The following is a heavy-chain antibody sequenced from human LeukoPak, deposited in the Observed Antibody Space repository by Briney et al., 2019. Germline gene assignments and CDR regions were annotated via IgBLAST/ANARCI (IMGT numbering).Heavy chain of an antibody. CDR2: INHSGST. CDR1: GGSFSGYY. D-gene: IGHD6-19*01. J-gene: IGHJ6*03. CDR3: ARAKDPAGYSSGWYRGNYYYYMDV. V-gene: IGHV4-34*01. Sequence: SETLSLTCAVYGGSFSGYYWSWIRQPPGKGLEWIGEINHSGSTNYNPSLKSRVTISVDTSKNQFSLKLSSVTAADTAVYYCARAKDPAGYSSGWYRGNYYYYMDVWGKGTTVTVSS.